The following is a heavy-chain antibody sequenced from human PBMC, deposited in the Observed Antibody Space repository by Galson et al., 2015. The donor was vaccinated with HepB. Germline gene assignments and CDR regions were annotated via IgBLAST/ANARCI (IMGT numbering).Heavy chain of an antibody. D-gene: IGHD2/OR15-2a*01. CDR1: GFTFSNYY. Sequence: SLRLSCAATGFTFSNYYMTWVRQAPGKGLERVAKIKPDGSDKYYVDSVKGRFTISRDNAKNSLYLQMNSLRAEDTAVYYCATEDYFRFDYWGQGTLVTVSS. J-gene: IGHJ4*02. CDR3: ATEDYFRFDY. V-gene: IGHV3-7*03. CDR2: IKPDGSDK.